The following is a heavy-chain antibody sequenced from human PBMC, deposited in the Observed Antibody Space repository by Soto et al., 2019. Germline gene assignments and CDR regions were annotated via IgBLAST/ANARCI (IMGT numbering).Heavy chain of an antibody. V-gene: IGHV3-23*01. J-gene: IGHJ2*01. D-gene: IGHD6-19*01. CDR3: ARRSSGWYFDL. Sequence: EVQLLESGGGLVQPGGSLRLSCAASGFTFSSYAMSWVRQAPGKGLEWVSVISGSGGSTYYANSVKGRFTISRDNSKNTLYLQMNSLRAEDTAVYYCARRSSGWYFDLWGRGTLVTVSS. CDR1: GFTFSSYA. CDR2: ISGSGGST.